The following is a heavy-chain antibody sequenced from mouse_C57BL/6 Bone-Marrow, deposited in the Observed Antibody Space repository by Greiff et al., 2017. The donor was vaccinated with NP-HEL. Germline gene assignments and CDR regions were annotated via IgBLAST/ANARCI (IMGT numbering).Heavy chain of an antibody. Sequence: VQLQQPGAELVKPGASVKLSCKASGYTFTSYWMQWVKQRPGQGLEWIGEIDPSDSYTNYNQKFKGKATLTVDTSSSTAYMQLSSLTSEDSAVYYCARAYYYGSSPRDYWGQGTTLTVSS. CDR3: ARAYYYGSSPRDY. CDR1: GYTFTSYW. V-gene: IGHV1-50*01. J-gene: IGHJ2*01. CDR2: IDPSDSYT. D-gene: IGHD1-1*01.